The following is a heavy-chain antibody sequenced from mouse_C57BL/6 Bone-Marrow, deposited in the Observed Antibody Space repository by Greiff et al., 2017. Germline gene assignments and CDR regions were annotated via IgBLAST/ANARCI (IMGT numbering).Heavy chain of an antibody. D-gene: IGHD2-4*01. V-gene: IGHV1-55*01. CDR1: GYTFTSYW. CDR3: ARHYDYDRYYYAMDY. Sequence: VQLQQPGAELVKPGASVKMSCKASGYTFTSYWITWVKQRPGQGLEWIGDIYPGSGSTNYNEKFKSKATLTVDTSSSTAYMQLSSLTSEDSAVYYCARHYDYDRYYYAMDYWGQGTSVTVSS. CDR2: IYPGSGST. J-gene: IGHJ4*01.